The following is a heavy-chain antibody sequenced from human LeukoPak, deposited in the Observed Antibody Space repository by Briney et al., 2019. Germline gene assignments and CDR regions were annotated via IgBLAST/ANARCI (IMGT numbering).Heavy chain of an antibody. V-gene: IGHV4-31*03. Sequence: SETLSLTCTVSGGSISSGGYYWSWIRQHPGKGLEWIGYIYYSGSTYYNPSLKSRVTISVDTSKNQFSLKLSSVTAADTAVYYCARGGWTDYGLDYWGQGTLVTVSS. CDR1: GGSISSGGYY. J-gene: IGHJ4*02. CDR3: ARGGWTDYGLDY. CDR2: IYYSGST. D-gene: IGHD4-17*01.